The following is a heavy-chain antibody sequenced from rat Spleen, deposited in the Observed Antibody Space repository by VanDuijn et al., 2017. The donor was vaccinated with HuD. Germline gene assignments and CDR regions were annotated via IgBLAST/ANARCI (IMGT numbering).Heavy chain of an antibody. Sequence: EVQLVESGGGIVQPGRSMKLSCVASGLTFSNYGMAWVRQAPRKGLEWVATINYDGTSTYYRDSVKGRFTISRDNAKSTLYLQVDSLRSEDTATYYCTRENWVFDYWGQGVMVTVSS. CDR2: INYDGTST. J-gene: IGHJ2*01. CDR3: TRENWVFDY. CDR1: GLTFSNYG. D-gene: IGHD5-1*01. V-gene: IGHV5-29*01.